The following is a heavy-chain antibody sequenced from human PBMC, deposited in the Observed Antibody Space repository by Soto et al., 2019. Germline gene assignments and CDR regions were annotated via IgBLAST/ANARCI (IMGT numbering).Heavy chain of an antibody. J-gene: IGHJ4*02. D-gene: IGHD3-10*01. CDR1: GDTFSSYT. CDR3: ATSYGSGSQAFDN. V-gene: IGHV1-69*02. CDR2: TIPILSMS. Sequence: QVHLVQSGAELKKPGSSVRVSCKASGDTFSSYTINWVRQAPGLGLEWMGRTIPILSMSNYALKFQGRLTITAGKSTSTAYMELSSLRSEDTAIYYCATSYGSGSQAFDNWGQGALVTVSS.